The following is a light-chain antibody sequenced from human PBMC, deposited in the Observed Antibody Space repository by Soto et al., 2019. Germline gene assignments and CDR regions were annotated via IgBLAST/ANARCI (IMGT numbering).Light chain of an antibody. V-gene: IGKV3-20*01. Sequence: EIVLTQSPGTLSLSPGERATLSCRASQTVSSSYLAWYQQKPGQAPKLLIYGASSRATGIPDRFSGSGSGTEFTRIITRLEPEDFAVCYCQQFSSSGLTFGGGTKVEIK. CDR1: QTVSSSY. CDR2: GAS. J-gene: IGKJ4*01. CDR3: QQFSSSGLT.